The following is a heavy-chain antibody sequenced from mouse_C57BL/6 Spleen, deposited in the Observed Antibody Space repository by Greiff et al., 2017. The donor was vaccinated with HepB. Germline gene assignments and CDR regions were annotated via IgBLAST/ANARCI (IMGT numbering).Heavy chain of an antibody. Sequence: QVQLQQSGPELVKPGASVKISCKASGYAFSSSWMNWVKQRPGKGLEWIGRIYPGDGDTNYNGKFKGKATLTADKSSSTAYMQLSSLTSEDSAVYFGARSHAMDYWGQGTSVTVSS. CDR2: IYPGDGDT. CDR1: GYAFSSSW. CDR3: ARSHAMDY. V-gene: IGHV1-82*01. J-gene: IGHJ4*01.